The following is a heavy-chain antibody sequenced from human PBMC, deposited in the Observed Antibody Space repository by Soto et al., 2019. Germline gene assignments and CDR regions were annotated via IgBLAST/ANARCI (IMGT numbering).Heavy chain of an antibody. Sequence: QVQLVESGGGVVQPGRSLRLSCAASGFTFSSYGMHWVRQAPGKGLEWVAVISYGGSNKYYADSVKGRFTISRDNSKNTLYLQMNNLRAEDTAVYYCAKDKCISTSCSRLYNCFDPWGQGTLVTVSS. J-gene: IGHJ5*02. D-gene: IGHD2-2*01. CDR1: GFTFSSYG. V-gene: IGHV3-30*18. CDR3: AKDKCISTSCSRLYNCFDP. CDR2: ISYGGSNK.